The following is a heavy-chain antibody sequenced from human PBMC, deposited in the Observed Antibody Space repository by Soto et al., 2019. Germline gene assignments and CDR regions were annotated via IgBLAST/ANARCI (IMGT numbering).Heavy chain of an antibody. V-gene: IGHV2-5*01. CDR3: AREGAIVPGFFAP. Sequence: QITLKESGPTLVRPTETLTLMCTFSGFSLSTNGVGVGWIRQPPGKALEWLALIYWNDDKRYSPSLKSRLTTPRDPPKTQVVLTMPNVDPVDTGTHYCAREGAIVPGFFAPWGQGPRVTVSS. CDR2: IYWNDDK. J-gene: IGHJ5*02. D-gene: IGHD1-26*01. CDR1: GFSLSTNGVG.